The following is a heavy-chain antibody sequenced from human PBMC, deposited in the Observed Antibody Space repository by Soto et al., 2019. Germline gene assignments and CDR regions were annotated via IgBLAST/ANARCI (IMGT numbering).Heavy chain of an antibody. CDR1: GFTFTSSA. CDR3: AADCGGDCKRDYYYGMDV. CDR2: IVVFSGKT. J-gene: IGHJ6*02. D-gene: IGHD2-21*02. V-gene: IGHV1-58*01. Sequence: ASVKVSCKASGFTFTSSAVQWVRQARGQRLEWIGWIVVFSGKTNYAQKFQERVTITRDMSTSTAYMELSSLRSEDTAVYYCAADCGGDCKRDYYYGMDVWGQGTTVTVSS.